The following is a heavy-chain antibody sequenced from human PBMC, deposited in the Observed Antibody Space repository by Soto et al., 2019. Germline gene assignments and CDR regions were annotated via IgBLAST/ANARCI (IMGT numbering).Heavy chain of an antibody. J-gene: IGHJ4*02. D-gene: IGHD3-3*01. V-gene: IGHV3-23*01. CDR3: AKELYDFWSGVSDY. CDR2: ISDSGGST. Sequence: PGGSLRLSCAASGFTFSNYAMSWVRQAPGKGLEWVSAISDSGGSTYYADSVKGLFIISRDNSKNTLNLQMNSLRAEDTAVYYCAKELYDFWSGVSDYWGQGTLVTVSS. CDR1: GFTFSNYA.